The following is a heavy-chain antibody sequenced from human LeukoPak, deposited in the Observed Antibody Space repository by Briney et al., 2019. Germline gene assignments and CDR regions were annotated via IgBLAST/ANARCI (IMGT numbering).Heavy chain of an antibody. V-gene: IGHV3-74*01. D-gene: IGHD1-1*01. Sequence: GGSLRLSCAASGFTFSTYWMHWVRQAPGKGLVWVSRINPDASTTSYADSVRGRFTISRDNAKNTPYLQMNSLRAEDTALYYCTRGGLEPIDSWGQGTLVTVSS. J-gene: IGHJ4*02. CDR2: INPDASTT. CDR1: GFTFSTYW. CDR3: TRGGLEPIDS.